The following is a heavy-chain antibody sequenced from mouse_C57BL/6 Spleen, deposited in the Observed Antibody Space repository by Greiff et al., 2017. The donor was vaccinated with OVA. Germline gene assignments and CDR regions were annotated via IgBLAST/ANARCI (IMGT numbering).Heavy chain of an antibody. Sequence: LVESGAELVKPGASVKISCKASGYAFSSYWMNWVKQRPGKGLEWIGQIYPGDGDTNYNGKFKGKATLTADKSSSTAYMQLSSLTSEDSAVYFCARLEDSSGSFDYWGQGTTLTVSS. CDR1: GYAFSSYW. CDR2: IYPGDGDT. V-gene: IGHV1-80*01. D-gene: IGHD3-2*02. CDR3: ARLEDSSGSFDY. J-gene: IGHJ2*01.